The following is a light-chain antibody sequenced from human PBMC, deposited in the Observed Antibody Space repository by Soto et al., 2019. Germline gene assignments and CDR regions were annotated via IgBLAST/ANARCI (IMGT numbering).Light chain of an antibody. J-gene: IGLJ2*01. CDR2: TDD. CDR3: AAWDDSLNALL. Sequence: QSGLTQPPSASATPGQRVTISCSGSSFNIGSNTVNWYQQLPGTAPKLLMHTDDQRPSGVPDRFSGSKSGTSASLAISGLQSGDEADYFCAAWDDSLNALLFGGGTKLTVL. V-gene: IGLV1-44*01. CDR1: SFNIGSNT.